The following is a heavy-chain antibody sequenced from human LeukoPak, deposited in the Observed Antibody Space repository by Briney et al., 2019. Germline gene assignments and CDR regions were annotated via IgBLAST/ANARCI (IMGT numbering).Heavy chain of an antibody. Sequence: GESLKISCKGSGYRFTSYWIGWVRQMPGKGLEWMGIIHPNDFNTRYSPSFQGQVTFSADKYISTAYLQWSSLKATDIDMYYCARPGSGWSLDYWGQGTLVTVSS. CDR3: ARPGSGWSLDY. CDR2: IHPNDFNT. J-gene: IGHJ4*02. V-gene: IGHV5-51*01. CDR1: GYRFTSYW. D-gene: IGHD6-19*01.